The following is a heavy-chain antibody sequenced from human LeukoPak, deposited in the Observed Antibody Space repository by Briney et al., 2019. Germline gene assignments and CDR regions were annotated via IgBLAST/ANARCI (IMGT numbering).Heavy chain of an antibody. Sequence: PGGSLRLSCAASGFTFSSYAMSWVRQASGKGLEWVSAISGSGGSTYYADSVKGRFTISRDNSKNTLYLQMNSLRAEDTAVYYCAKNGAAAGIVFDYWGQGTLVTVSS. CDR2: ISGSGGST. CDR3: AKNGAAAGIVFDY. J-gene: IGHJ4*02. D-gene: IGHD6-13*01. V-gene: IGHV3-23*01. CDR1: GFTFSSYA.